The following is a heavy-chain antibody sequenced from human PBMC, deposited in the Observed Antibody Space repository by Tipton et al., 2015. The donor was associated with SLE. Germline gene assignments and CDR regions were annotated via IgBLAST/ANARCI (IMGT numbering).Heavy chain of an antibody. CDR2: INYSGSA. V-gene: IGHV4-34*01. D-gene: IGHD3-22*01. CDR3: ARRTTRSSGYFGAFDI. Sequence: TLSLTCTIYRGSFSGYHWNWIRQTPEKGLEWIGEINYSGSANYNPSLKSRVTISVDTSKNQFSLKLSSVTAAETAVYYCARRTTRSSGYFGAFDIWGQGTMVTVSS. CDR1: RGSFSGYH. J-gene: IGHJ3*02.